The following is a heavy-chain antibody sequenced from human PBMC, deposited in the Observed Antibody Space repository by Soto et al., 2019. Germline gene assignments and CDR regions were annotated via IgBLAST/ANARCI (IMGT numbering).Heavy chain of an antibody. CDR2: INHSGST. Sequence: PSETLSLTCAVYGGSFSGYYWSWIRQPPGKGLEWIGEINHSGSTNYNPSLKSRVTISVDTSKNHFSLNLSSVTAADTAVFYCARAPPPRYDILTGYSYTNWFDPWGQGTLVTVSS. CDR3: ARAPPPRYDILTGYSYTNWFDP. D-gene: IGHD3-9*01. CDR1: GGSFSGYY. V-gene: IGHV4-34*01. J-gene: IGHJ5*02.